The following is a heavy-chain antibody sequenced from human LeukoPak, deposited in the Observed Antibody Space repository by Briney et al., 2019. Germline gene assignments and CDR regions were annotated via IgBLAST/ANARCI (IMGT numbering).Heavy chain of an antibody. D-gene: IGHD3-9*01. CDR3: ARAQRLRYRTRGYYYYYMDV. J-gene: IGHJ6*03. Sequence: ASVKVSCKASGYTFTSYDINWVRQATGQGLEWMGWMNPNSGNTGYAQKFQGRVTMTRNTFISTAYMELSSLRSEDTAVYYCARAQRLRYRTRGYYYYYMDVWGKGTTVTISS. V-gene: IGHV1-8*01. CDR1: GYTFTSYD. CDR2: MNPNSGNT.